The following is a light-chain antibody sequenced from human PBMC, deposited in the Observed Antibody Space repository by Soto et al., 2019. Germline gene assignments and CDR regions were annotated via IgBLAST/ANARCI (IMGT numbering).Light chain of an antibody. CDR3: RQYDSSPRT. J-gene: IGKJ1*01. V-gene: IGKV3-20*01. CDR2: AAS. Sequence: ENVLTQSPGTLSLSPGERATLSCRASQTLYSSYLAWYQQKPGQAPRLLIYAASSRATGIPDRFSGSGSGTDFTLTISRLESEDCAVYYCRQYDSSPRTFGQGTKVEIK. CDR1: QTLYSSY.